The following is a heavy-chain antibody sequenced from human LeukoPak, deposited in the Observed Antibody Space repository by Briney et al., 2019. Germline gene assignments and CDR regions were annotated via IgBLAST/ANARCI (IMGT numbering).Heavy chain of an antibody. Sequence: GGSLRLSCAASGFTFSDYHMSWIRQAPGKGLEWVSYISGSGSSTNYAESAKGRFTISRDNAKNSLYLQMNSLRAEDTAVYYCAREETAMLKFDYWGQGTLVTVSS. CDR3: AREETAMLKFDY. CDR2: ISGSGSST. V-gene: IGHV3-11*05. D-gene: IGHD5-18*01. J-gene: IGHJ4*02. CDR1: GFTFSDYH.